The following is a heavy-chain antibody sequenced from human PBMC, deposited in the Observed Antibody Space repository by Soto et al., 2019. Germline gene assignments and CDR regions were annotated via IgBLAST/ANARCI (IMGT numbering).Heavy chain of an antibody. CDR1: GFTFSSYA. Sequence: EVQLLDSGGGLVQPGGSLRLSCAASGFTFSSYAMNWVRQTPGKGLEWVSVISGSGGSTYYADSVKGRFTISRDNSKNTLYLQMNSLRAEDTAVYYCARRGPGTYFDYWGQGTLVTVSS. V-gene: IGHV3-23*01. CDR2: ISGSGGST. CDR3: ARRGPGTYFDY. D-gene: IGHD6-13*01. J-gene: IGHJ4*02.